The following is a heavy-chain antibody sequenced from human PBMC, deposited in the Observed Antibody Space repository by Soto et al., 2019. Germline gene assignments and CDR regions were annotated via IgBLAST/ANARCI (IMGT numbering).Heavy chain of an antibody. D-gene: IGHD3-10*01. V-gene: IGHV3-30*03. J-gene: IGHJ4*02. CDR2: ISYDGSDK. CDR3: VGGQYYFDY. CDR1: GFPFTSYG. Sequence: QVQLVESGGGVVQPGRSLRLSCAASGFPFTSYGMHWVREGPDKRLEWVAIISYDGSDKYYADSVKGRFTISRDNSKKPLYLQMNSLRPEDTALYYCVGGQYYFDYRGQGTLVIVSS.